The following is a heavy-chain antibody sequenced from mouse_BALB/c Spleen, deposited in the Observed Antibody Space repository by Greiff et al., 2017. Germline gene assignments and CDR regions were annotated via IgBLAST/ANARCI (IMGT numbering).Heavy chain of an antibody. D-gene: IGHD2-1*01. V-gene: IGHV1-55*01. Sequence: QVQLQQPGAELVKPGTSVKLSCKASGYNFTSYWINWVKLRPGQGLEWIGDIYPGSGSTNYNEKFKSKATLTVDTSSSTAYMQLSSLASEDSALYYCARSWGNYPFDVWGAGTTVTVSS. CDR1: GYNFTSYW. CDR2: IYPGSGST. CDR3: ARSWGNYPFDV. J-gene: IGHJ1*01.